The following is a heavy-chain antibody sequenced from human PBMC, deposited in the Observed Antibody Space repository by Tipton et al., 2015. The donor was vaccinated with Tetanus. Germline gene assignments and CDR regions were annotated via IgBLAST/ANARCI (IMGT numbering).Heavy chain of an antibody. Sequence: TLSLTCTVSGDSITSFYWSWIRQPPGKGLEWLAYTSPSGRTNSNYSLKSRITISQDMSKNQFSLRLASVTAADTAVYYCARANYEFPKKGPFDSWGQGALVIVSS. V-gene: IGHV4-59*01. J-gene: IGHJ4*02. CDR1: GDSITSFY. CDR2: TSPSGRT. D-gene: IGHD3-3*01. CDR3: ARANYEFPKKGPFDS.